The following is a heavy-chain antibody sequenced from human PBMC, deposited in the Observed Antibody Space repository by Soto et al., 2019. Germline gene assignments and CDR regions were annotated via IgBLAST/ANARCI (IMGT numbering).Heavy chain of an antibody. Sequence: QVQLVESGGGVVQPGRSLRLSCAASGFPFSSYGMHWVREAPGKGLEWVAVISSDGSNKYYADSVKGRFTISRDNSATTLYLQMNSLSPEDAALYYCVGGQYYFDYRGQGTLVTVSP. D-gene: IGHD3-10*01. J-gene: IGHJ4*02. V-gene: IGHV3-30*03. CDR3: VGGQYYFDY. CDR1: GFPFSSYG. CDR2: ISSDGSNK.